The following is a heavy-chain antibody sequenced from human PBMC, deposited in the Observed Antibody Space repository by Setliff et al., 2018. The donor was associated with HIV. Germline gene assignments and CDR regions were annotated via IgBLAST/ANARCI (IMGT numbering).Heavy chain of an antibody. Sequence: SETLSLTCAVSGGSISSNWWSWVRQSPGKGLEWIGEIYHSGSTHYNPSLQSRVTISVDKSKSQFSLKLSSATAADTAVYYCARRLQFLEFLHGVGGLDVWGQGTTDTVSS. V-gene: IGHV4-4*02. CDR1: GGSISSNW. CDR2: IYHSGST. CDR3: ARRLQFLEFLHGVGGLDV. D-gene: IGHD3-3*01. J-gene: IGHJ6*02.